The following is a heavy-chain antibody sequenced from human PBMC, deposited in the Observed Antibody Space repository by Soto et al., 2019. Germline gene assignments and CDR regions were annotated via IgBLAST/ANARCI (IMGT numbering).Heavy chain of an antibody. Sequence: SETLSLTCAVYGGSFSGYYWSWIRQPPGKGLEWIGDINHSGSTNYNPSLKSRVTISVDTSKNQFSLKLSSVTAADTAVYYCARGPHIVVAKGGWFDPWGQGTMVTVSS. CDR1: GGSFSGYY. D-gene: IGHD2-21*01. J-gene: IGHJ5*02. V-gene: IGHV4-34*01. CDR2: INHSGST. CDR3: ARGPHIVVAKGGWFDP.